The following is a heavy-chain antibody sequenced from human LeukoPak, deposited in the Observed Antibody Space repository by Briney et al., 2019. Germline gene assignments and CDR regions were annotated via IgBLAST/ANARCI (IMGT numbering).Heavy chain of an antibody. D-gene: IGHD3-22*01. V-gene: IGHV4-34*01. J-gene: IGHJ4*02. Sequence: PETLSLICGVYGGSFCGYYWSWIRQPPGKGLEWIGEINHSGSTNYNPSLKSRVTISVETYKNQFSVKLSSVTDADTAVYYCARGVPYYYDSSGYYFDYWGQGTLVTVSS. CDR2: INHSGST. CDR3: ARGVPYYYDSSGYYFDY. CDR1: GGSFCGYY.